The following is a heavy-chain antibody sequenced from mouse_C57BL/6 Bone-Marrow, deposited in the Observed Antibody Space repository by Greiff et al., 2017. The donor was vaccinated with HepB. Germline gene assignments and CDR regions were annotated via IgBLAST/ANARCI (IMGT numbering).Heavy chain of an antibody. CDR3: AIWYDRGAWFAY. V-gene: IGHV1-74*01. D-gene: IGHD2-14*01. CDR1: GYTFTSYW. CDR2: IHPSDSDT. J-gene: IGHJ3*01. Sequence: QVQLKQPGAELVKPGASVKVSCKASGYTFTSYWMHWVKQRPGQGLEWIGRIHPSDSDTNYNQKFKGKATLTVDRSSSTAYMQLSSLTSEDSAVYYCAIWYDRGAWFAYWGQGTLVTVSA.